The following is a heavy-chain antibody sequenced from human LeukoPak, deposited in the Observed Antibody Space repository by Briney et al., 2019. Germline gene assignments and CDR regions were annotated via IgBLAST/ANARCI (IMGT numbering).Heavy chain of an antibody. Sequence: GASVEVSCKASGYTFTSYGISWVRQAPGQGLEWMGWTSAYNGNTNYAQKLQGRVTMTTDTSTSTAYMELRSLRSDDTAVYYCATAYHDILTGYSIDYWGQGTLVTVSS. CDR1: GYTFTSYG. D-gene: IGHD3-9*01. CDR3: ATAYHDILTGYSIDY. V-gene: IGHV1-18*01. J-gene: IGHJ4*02. CDR2: TSAYNGNT.